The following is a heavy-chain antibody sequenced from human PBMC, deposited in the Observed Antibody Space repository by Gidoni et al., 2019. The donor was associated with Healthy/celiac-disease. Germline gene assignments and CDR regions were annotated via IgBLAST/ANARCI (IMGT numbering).Heavy chain of an antibody. D-gene: IGHD3-3*01. CDR1: AYSPSSGSY. J-gene: IGHJ5*02. Sequence: QVQLQESGPGLVKPSETLSLTCAVSAYSPSSGSYWGWIRQPPGKGLEWIGSIYHSGSTYYNPSLNSRVTISVDTSKNQFSLKLSSVTAEDTAVYYCARHAARAFLEWFGNGFDPWGQGTLVTVSS. CDR3: ARHAARAFLEWFGNGFDP. CDR2: IYHSGST. V-gene: IGHV4-38-2*01.